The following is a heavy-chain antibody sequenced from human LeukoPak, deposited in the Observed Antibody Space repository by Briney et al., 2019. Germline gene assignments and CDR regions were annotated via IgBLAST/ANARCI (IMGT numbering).Heavy chain of an antibody. Sequence: TGGSLRLSCAASGFNFNDYDINWVRQVPGKGLEWVSGINWNSVHIGYADSVKGRFTISRDNAKNSLFLQMNSLRAEDTAVYYCARVLRYCSGGNCYPGGLGYMDVWGKGTTVTISS. D-gene: IGHD2-15*01. J-gene: IGHJ6*03. CDR1: GFNFNDYD. V-gene: IGHV3-9*01. CDR2: INWNSVHI. CDR3: ARVLRYCSGGNCYPGGLGYMDV.